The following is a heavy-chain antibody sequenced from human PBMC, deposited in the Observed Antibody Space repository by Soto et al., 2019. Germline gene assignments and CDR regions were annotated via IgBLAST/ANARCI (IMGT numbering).Heavy chain of an antibody. V-gene: IGHV1-46*02. CDR2: INPSGEHT. D-gene: IGHD2-15*01. Sequence: ASVKVSCKASGYTFKDHYMHWVRQAPGRGLEWVGIINPSGEHTNYAQQFRGRVAMTRDTSTSTAYMELRSLRSEDTAVYFCARISCKGGSCYFDFDHWGQGTLVTVSS. CDR1: GYTFKDHY. CDR3: ARISCKGGSCYFDFDH. J-gene: IGHJ4*02.